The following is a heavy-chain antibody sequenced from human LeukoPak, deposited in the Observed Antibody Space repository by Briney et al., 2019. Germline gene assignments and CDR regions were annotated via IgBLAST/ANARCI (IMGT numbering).Heavy chain of an antibody. D-gene: IGHD6-6*01. Sequence: ASVNVSCKASGGTFSSYAISWVRQAPGQGLEWMGRINPIFGTANYAQKFQGRVTITTDESTSSAYMELSSMSSEETAVYYCARVVAGYSSSAQRYYYYMDVWGKGTTVTVSS. V-gene: IGHV1-69*05. J-gene: IGHJ6*03. CDR3: ARVVAGYSSSAQRYYYYMDV. CDR2: INPIFGTA. CDR1: GGTFSSYA.